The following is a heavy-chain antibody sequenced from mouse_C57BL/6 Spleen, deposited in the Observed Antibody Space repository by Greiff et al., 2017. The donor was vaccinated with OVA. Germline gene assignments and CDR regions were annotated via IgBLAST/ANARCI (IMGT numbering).Heavy chain of an antibody. V-gene: IGHV1-18*01. CDR1: GYTFTDYN. CDR2: INPNNGGT. CDR3: AREGIYYDYDVGYFDV. D-gene: IGHD2-4*01. Sequence: VQLQQSGPELVKPGASVKIPCKASGYTFTDYNMDWVKQSHGKSLEWIGDINPNNGGTIYNQKFKGKATLTVDKSSSTAYMELRSLTSEDTAVYYCAREGIYYDYDVGYFDVWGTGTTVTVSS. J-gene: IGHJ1*03.